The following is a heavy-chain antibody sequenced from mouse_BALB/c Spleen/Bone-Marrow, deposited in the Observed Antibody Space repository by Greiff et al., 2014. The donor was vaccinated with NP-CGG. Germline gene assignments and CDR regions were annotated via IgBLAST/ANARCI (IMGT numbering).Heavy chain of an antibody. V-gene: IGHV1-9*01. J-gene: IGHJ2*01. CDR2: ILPGSVTT. CDR3: ARDHFDY. CDR1: GNTFSSYW. Sequence: QVQLQQSGAELMKPGASVKISCKATGNTFSSYWIEWIKQRPGHGLEWIGEILPGSVTTNYNGRFKGKATFTADTSSNTAYMQLSSLTSEDSAVYYCARDHFDYWGPGTTLTVSS.